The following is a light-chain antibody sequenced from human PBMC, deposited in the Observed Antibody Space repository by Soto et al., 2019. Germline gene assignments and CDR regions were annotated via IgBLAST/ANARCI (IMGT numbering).Light chain of an antibody. Sequence: EIVLTQSPGTLSLSPGERATLSCRASQSVSSSYLAWYQQKPGQAPRLLIYGASSRATGIPDRFSGSGSGTDFTLTISRLEPEDFAVYYCQQHGSSPITFCQGTRLEI. CDR2: GAS. J-gene: IGKJ5*01. V-gene: IGKV3-20*01. CDR1: QSVSSSY. CDR3: QQHGSSPIT.